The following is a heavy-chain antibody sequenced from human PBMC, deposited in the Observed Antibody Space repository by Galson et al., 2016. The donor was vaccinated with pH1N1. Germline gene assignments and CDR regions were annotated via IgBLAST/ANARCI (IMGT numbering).Heavy chain of an antibody. Sequence: LSLTCTVSGGSISTSNFYWGWIRQSPGKGLEWIGNIYYRGSTNYNPSLKSRVTISVDMYRNQFSLKLTSVTAADTAVYYCARFGVGVTWGDYELESSLYFDYWGQGTLVSVSS. CDR1: GGSISTSNFY. J-gene: IGHJ4*02. V-gene: IGHV4-61*05. D-gene: IGHD3-3*01. CDR2: IYYRGST. CDR3: ARFGVGVTWGDYELESSLYFDY.